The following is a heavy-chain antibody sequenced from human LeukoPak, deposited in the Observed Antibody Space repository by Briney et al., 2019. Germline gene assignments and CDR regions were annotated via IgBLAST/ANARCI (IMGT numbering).Heavy chain of an antibody. Sequence: SVKVSCKASGGTFSSYAISWVRQAPGQGLEWMGGIIPIFGTANYAQKFQGRVTITTDESTSTAYMELSSLRSEDTAVYYCARSLAGYCSSTSCYPFDYWGQGTLVIVSS. J-gene: IGHJ4*02. D-gene: IGHD2-2*01. V-gene: IGHV1-69*05. CDR3: ARSLAGYCSSTSCYPFDY. CDR1: GGTFSSYA. CDR2: IIPIFGTA.